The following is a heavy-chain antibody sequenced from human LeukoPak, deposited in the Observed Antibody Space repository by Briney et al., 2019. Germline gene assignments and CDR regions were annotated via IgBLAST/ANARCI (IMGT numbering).Heavy chain of an antibody. V-gene: IGHV3-21*01. Sequence: GGSLRLSCAASGFTFSSYAMSWVRQAPGKGLEWVSSISSSSSYIYYADSVKGRFTISRDNAKNSLYLQMNSLRAEDTAVYYCARVTTTVTEDDDYWGQGTLVTVSS. J-gene: IGHJ4*02. CDR2: ISSSSSYI. D-gene: IGHD4-17*01. CDR3: ARVTTTVTEDDDY. CDR1: GFTFSSYA.